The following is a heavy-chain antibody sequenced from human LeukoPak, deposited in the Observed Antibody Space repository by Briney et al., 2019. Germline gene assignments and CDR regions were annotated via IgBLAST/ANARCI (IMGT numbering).Heavy chain of an antibody. CDR1: GGSIRSYY. CDR2: IYDSGST. Sequence: SETLSLTCTVSGGSIRSYYWSWIRQPPGKGLEWIGYIYDSGSTNYNPSLKSRVTISVDTSKNQFSLKLSSVTAADTAVYYCARDLTTFDILTGLYYYYGMDVWGQGTTVTVSS. V-gene: IGHV4-59*01. D-gene: IGHD3-9*01. J-gene: IGHJ6*02. CDR3: ARDLTTFDILTGLYYYYGMDV.